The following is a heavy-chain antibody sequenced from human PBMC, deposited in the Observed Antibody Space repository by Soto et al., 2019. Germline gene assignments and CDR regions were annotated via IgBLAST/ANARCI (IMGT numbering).Heavy chain of an antibody. CDR2: IIPIFGTA. D-gene: IGHD3-16*02. V-gene: IGHV1-69*13. CDR3: ARSDYVWGSYRTLDY. Sequence: SVKVSCKASGGTFSSYAISWVRQAPGRGLEWMGGIIPIFGTANYAQKFQGRVTITADESTSTAYMELSSLRSEDTAVYYCARSDYVWGSYRTLDYWGQGTLVTVSS. J-gene: IGHJ4*02. CDR1: GGTFSSYA.